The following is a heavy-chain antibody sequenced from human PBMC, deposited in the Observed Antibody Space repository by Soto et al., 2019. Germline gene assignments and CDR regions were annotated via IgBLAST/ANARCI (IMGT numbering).Heavy chain of an antibody. CDR2: IYSGGST. D-gene: IGHD2-2*01. Sequence: GGSLRLSCAASGFTVSSNYMSWVRQAPGKGLEWVSVIYSGGSTYYADAVKGRFTIYRDNSKNKLYLQMNSLRAEDTAVYYCARIGSEVVVPAAFEYYFDYWGQGTLVTVSS. CDR3: ARIGSEVVVPAAFEYYFDY. J-gene: IGHJ4*02. CDR1: GFTVSSNY. V-gene: IGHV3-66*01.